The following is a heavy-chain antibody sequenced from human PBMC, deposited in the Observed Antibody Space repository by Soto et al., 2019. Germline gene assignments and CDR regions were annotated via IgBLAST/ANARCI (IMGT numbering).Heavy chain of an antibody. J-gene: IGHJ6*02. V-gene: IGHV4-4*02. CDR3: ARVSGSYYYGMDV. CDR1: GGSISSSYW. CDR2: IYHSGST. Sequence: QVQLQESGPGLVKPSGTLSLTCAVSGGSISSSYWWSWVRQPPGKGLEWIGEIYHSGSTNYNTSLMNRVAISVDKSKNQFSLKVTSETAADTAVYYCARVSGSYYYGMDVWGQGTTVTVSS.